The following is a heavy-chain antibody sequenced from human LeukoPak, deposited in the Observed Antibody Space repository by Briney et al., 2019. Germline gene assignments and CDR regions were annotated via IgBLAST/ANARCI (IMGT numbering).Heavy chain of an antibody. V-gene: IGHV4-61*02. CDR3: AREGSGSYGWYFDY. J-gene: IGHJ4*02. CDR1: GGSISSGSYY. Sequence: SETLSLTCTVSGGSISSGSYYWSWIRQPAGKGLERIGRIYTSGSTNYNPSLKSRVTISVDTSKNQFSLKLSSVTAADTAVYYCAREGSGSYGWYFDYWGQGTLVTVSS. CDR2: IYTSGST. D-gene: IGHD1-26*01.